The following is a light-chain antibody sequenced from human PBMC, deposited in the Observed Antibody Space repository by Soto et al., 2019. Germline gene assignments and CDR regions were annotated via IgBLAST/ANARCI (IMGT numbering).Light chain of an antibody. CDR2: GTS. J-gene: IGKJ1*01. V-gene: IGKV3-20*01. Sequence: EIVLTQSPGTLSFSPGERATLSCRASQSVSSNYLAWYQQKPGQPPRLLIYGTSSRATGIPDRFSGSGSGTDFTLTISRLEPEDCAVYYCQEHRTSPPSWTFGQGTKVEI. CDR3: QEHRTSPPSWT. CDR1: QSVSSNY.